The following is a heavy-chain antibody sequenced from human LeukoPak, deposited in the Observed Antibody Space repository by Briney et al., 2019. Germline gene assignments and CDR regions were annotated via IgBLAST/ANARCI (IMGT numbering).Heavy chain of an antibody. V-gene: IGHV3-9*01. CDR2: ISWNSGSI. D-gene: IGHD2-21*01. CDR3: AKDISQYSHYFDY. CDR1: GFTFDDYA. J-gene: IGHJ4*02. Sequence: GGSLRLSCAASGFTFDDYAMHWVRQAPGKGLEWVSGISWNSGSIGYADSVKGRFTISRDNAKNSLYLQMNSLRAEDTALYYCAKDISQYSHYFDYWGQGTLVTVSS.